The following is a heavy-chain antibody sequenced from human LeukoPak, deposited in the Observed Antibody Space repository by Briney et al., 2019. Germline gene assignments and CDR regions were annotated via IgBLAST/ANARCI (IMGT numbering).Heavy chain of an antibody. CDR1: GFTFNIYA. Sequence: PGGSLRLSCAASGFTFNIYAMTWVRQAPGKGLEWVSTIRGSGDITYYADSVKGRFIISRDNSKNTLYLQMNSLRAEDTGMYYCARDRADGYTNYGDDWGQGTLVTVSP. CDR3: ARDRADGYTNYGDD. D-gene: IGHD5-24*01. J-gene: IGHJ4*02. CDR2: IRGSGDIT. V-gene: IGHV3-23*01.